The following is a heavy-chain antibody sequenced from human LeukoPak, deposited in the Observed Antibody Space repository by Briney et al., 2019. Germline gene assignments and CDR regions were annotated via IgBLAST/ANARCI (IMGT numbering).Heavy chain of an antibody. D-gene: IGHD3-10*01. J-gene: IGHJ6*03. CDR2: INHSGST. CDR1: GGSFSGYY. CDR3: ARFGTNMVRGVAPYYYYYMDV. Sequence: MPSETLSLTCAVYGGSFSGYYWSWIRQPPGKGLEWIGEINHSGSTNYNPSLKSRVTISVDTSKNRFSLKLSSVTAADTAVYYCARFGTNMVRGVAPYYYYYMDVWGKGTTVTVSS. V-gene: IGHV4-34*01.